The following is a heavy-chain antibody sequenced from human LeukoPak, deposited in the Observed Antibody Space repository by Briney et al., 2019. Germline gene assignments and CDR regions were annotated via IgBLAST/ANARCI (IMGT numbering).Heavy chain of an antibody. CDR3: ARARRDSGFYKVDY. CDR1: GGSLSGSY. V-gene: IGHV4-34*01. D-gene: IGHD3-3*01. CDR2: INHSGSA. J-gene: IGHJ4*02. Sequence: PSETLSLTCAVYGGSLSGSYWRWIRQPPGKGLEWIGEINHSGSANYNPSLKSRVTLSIDKSKNQFSLNLNSVTAADTAVYYCARARRDSGFYKVDYWGQGTLVTVSS.